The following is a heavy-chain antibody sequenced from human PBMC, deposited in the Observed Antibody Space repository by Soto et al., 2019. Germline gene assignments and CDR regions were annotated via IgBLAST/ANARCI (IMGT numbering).Heavy chain of an antibody. CDR2: ISGSGGST. CDR1: GFTFSSYA. D-gene: IGHD5-18*01. CDR3: AKDRGIQLWPDYYYGMDV. Sequence: PGGSLRLSCAASGFTFSSYAMSWVRQAPWKGLEWVSAISGSGGSTYYADSVKGRFTISRDNSKNTLYLQMNSLRAEDTAVYYCAKDRGIQLWPDYYYGMDVWGQGTTVTVSS. V-gene: IGHV3-23*01. J-gene: IGHJ6*02.